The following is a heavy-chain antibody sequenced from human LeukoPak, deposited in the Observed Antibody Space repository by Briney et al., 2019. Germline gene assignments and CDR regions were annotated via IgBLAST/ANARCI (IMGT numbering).Heavy chain of an antibody. CDR3: AREYSSRWYIMGDY. CDR2: ISYDGSNK. CDR1: GFTFSSYA. V-gene: IGHV3-30-3*01. J-gene: IGHJ4*02. D-gene: IGHD6-13*01. Sequence: GRSLRLSCAASGFTFSSYAMHWVRQAPGKGLEWVAVISYDGSNKYYADSVKGRFTISRDNSKNTLYLQMNSLRAEDTAVYYCAREYSSRWYIMGDYWGQGTLVTVSS.